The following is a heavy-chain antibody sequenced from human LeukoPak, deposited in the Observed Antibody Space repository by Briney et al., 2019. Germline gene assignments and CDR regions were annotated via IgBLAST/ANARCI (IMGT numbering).Heavy chain of an antibody. D-gene: IGHD7-27*01. V-gene: IGHV4-4*07. CDR2: IYTSGST. Sequence: SETLPLTCTVSGGSISSYYWSWIRQPAGKGLEWIGRIYTSGSTNYNPSLNSRVTMSVDTSKNQFSLKLSSVAAAGTAVYYCARDREAVANWGYDWFDPWGQGTLVTVSS. CDR3: ARDREAVANWGYDWFDP. J-gene: IGHJ5*02. CDR1: GGSISSYY.